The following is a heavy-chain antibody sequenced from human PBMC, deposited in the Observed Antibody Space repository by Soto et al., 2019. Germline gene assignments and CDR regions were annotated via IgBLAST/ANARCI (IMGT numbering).Heavy chain of an antibody. CDR2: ITNSGSYI. D-gene: IGHD3-9*01. V-gene: IGHV3-21*01. Sequence: EVHLVESGGGLVKPGGSLRLSCAASGFSFSTHAMNWVRQAPGKGLEWVSSITNSGSYIYYADSMKGRFTISRDNAKNSLYMQMNSMRAEDTAVYYCASGMFDILSGAFDSWGQGTLVTVSS. J-gene: IGHJ4*02. CDR3: ASGMFDILSGAFDS. CDR1: GFSFSTHA.